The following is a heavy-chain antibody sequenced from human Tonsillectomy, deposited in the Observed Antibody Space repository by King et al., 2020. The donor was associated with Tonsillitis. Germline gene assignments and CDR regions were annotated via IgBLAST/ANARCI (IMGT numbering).Heavy chain of an antibody. D-gene: IGHD1-1*01. V-gene: IGHV1-69*06. Sequence: VQLVQSGAEVKKPGSSVRVSCKAFGGTFRNYGISWVRQAPGQGLEWMGGLIVNSGTVNYAPKFQGRVTMTADKSTTTAYLELSGLRFEDTAMYYCARDPKWNDQDYFFDYWGQGTLVTVSS. CDR3: ARDPKWNDQDYFFDY. CDR1: GGTFRNYG. CDR2: LIVNSGTV. J-gene: IGHJ4*02.